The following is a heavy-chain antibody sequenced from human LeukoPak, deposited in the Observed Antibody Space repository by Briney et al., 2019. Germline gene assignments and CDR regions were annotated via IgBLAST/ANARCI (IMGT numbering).Heavy chain of an antibody. CDR3: ARDSAARFSLDV. Sequence: ETLSLTCTVSGGSISSYYWSWVRQAPGKGLEWVSAISGSGGSTYYADSVKGRFTISRDNSKNTLYLQMNSLRAEDTAVYYCARDSAARFSLDVWGKGTTVTVSS. D-gene: IGHD6-6*01. CDR1: GGSISSYY. V-gene: IGHV3-23*01. CDR2: ISGSGGST. J-gene: IGHJ6*04.